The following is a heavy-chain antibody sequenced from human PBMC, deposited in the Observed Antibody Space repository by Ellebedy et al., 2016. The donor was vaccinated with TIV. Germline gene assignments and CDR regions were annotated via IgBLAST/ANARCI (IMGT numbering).Heavy chain of an antibody. V-gene: IGHV3-53*01. CDR2: IYSGGST. CDR3: ARGVLSGY. J-gene: IGHJ4*02. CDR1: GFTFSSYG. D-gene: IGHD2/OR15-2a*01. Sequence: GESLKISCAASGFTFSSYGMHWVRQAPGKGLEWVSVIYSGGSTYYADSVKGRFTISRDNSKNTVYLQMNSLRAEDTAVYYCARGVLSGYWGQGTLVTVSS.